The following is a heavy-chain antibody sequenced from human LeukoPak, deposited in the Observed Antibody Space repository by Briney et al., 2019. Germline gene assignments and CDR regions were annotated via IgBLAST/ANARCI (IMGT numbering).Heavy chain of an antibody. Sequence: SETLSLTCAVYGGSFSGYYWSWIRQPPGKGLEWIGEINHSGSTNYNPSLKSRVTISVDTSKNQFSLKLSSVTAADTAVYYCARGISKMDYYDNSGSKYNWFDPWGQGTLVTVSS. CDR3: ARGISKMDYYDNSGSKYNWFDP. CDR2: INHSGST. D-gene: IGHD3-22*01. V-gene: IGHV4-34*01. J-gene: IGHJ5*02. CDR1: GGSFSGYY.